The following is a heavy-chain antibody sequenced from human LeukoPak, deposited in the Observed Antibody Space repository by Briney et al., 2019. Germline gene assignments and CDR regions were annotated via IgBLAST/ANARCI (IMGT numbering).Heavy chain of an antibody. CDR3: ARDSGSYSHDAFDI. V-gene: IGHV4-4*07. J-gene: IGHJ3*02. CDR1: GGSISSYY. CDR2: IYTSGST. Sequence: SETLSLTCTVSGGSISSYYWSWIRQPAGKGLEWIGRIYTSGSTNYNPSLKSRVTMSVDTSKNQLSLKLSSVTAADTAVYYCARDSGSYSHDAFDIWGQGTMVTVSS. D-gene: IGHD1-26*01.